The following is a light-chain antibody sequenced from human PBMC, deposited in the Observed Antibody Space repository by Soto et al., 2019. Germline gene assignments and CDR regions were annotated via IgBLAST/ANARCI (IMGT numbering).Light chain of an antibody. CDR1: SSDVGGYNY. J-gene: IGLJ3*02. V-gene: IGLV2-8*01. CDR2: EVS. Sequence: QCVLTQPPSESGSPGQSVTISCTGTSSDVGGYNYVSWYQQHPGKAPKLMIYEVSKRPSGVPDRFSGSKSGNTASLTVSGLQAEDEADYYCSSYAGSLYWVFGGGTKLTVL. CDR3: SSYAGSLYWV.